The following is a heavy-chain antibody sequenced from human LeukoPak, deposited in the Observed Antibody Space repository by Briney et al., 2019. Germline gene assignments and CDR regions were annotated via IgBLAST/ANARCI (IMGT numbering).Heavy chain of an antibody. CDR2: ISAYNGNT. J-gene: IGHJ6*02. D-gene: IGHD3-22*01. V-gene: IGHV1-18*01. CDR3: ARVYYYDSSGYYQWYYYGMDV. CDR1: GYTFTSYG. Sequence: ASVKVSCKASGYTFTSYGISWVRQAPGQGLEWMGWISAYNGNTNYAQKLQGRVTMTTDTSTSTAYMELRSLRSDDTAVYYCARVYYYDSSGYYQWYYYGMDVWGQGTTVTVSS.